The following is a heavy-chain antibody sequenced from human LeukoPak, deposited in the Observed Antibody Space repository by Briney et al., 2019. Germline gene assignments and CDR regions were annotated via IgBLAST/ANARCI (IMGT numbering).Heavy chain of an antibody. J-gene: IGHJ4*02. CDR3: ARLTGYDWESSFDY. V-gene: IGHV4-38-2*02. CDR2: VYHGGNT. CDR1: GYSISNGYY. D-gene: IGHD5-12*01. Sequence: SSETLSLTCTVSGYSISNGYYWGWIRQPPGKGLEFIGSVYHGGNTYYKASLKSRVTISLDTSKNQFSLRLSSVTAADTAVYFCARLTGYDWESSFDYWGQGTLVTVSS.